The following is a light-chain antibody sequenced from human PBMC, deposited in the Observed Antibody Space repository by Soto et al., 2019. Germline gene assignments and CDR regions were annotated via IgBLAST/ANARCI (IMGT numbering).Light chain of an antibody. CDR3: QHYSNWPPYT. J-gene: IGKJ2*01. CDR2: AAS. Sequence: EIVMTQSPATLSVSPGERATLSCRASQSVSSKLAWYQQKPGQAPRLLIYAASTSATGILGRFSCSKSWTKFTLPITSLQSADFSVYYCQHYSNWPPYTFGQGTMLEIK. CDR1: QSVSSK. V-gene: IGKV3-15*01.